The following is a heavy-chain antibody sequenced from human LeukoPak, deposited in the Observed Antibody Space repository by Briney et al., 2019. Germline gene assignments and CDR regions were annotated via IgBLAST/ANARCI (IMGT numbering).Heavy chain of an antibody. D-gene: IGHD4-17*01. J-gene: IGHJ2*01. CDR1: GFTFSNAW. V-gene: IGHV3-15*01. CDR3: AGDYDHFDV. Sequence: PGGSLRLSCAASGFTFSNAWMNWVRQAPGKGLEWVGRIKTKSDGGTTDYTAPVKGRFTISRDDSKNTLYLQIHSLKIEDTAMYYCAGDYDHFDVWGRGTLVTVSS. CDR2: IKTKSDGGTT.